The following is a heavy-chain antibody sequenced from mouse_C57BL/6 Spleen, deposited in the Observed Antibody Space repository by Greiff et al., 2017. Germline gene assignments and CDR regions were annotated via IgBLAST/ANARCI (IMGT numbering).Heavy chain of an antibody. CDR2: ISSGSSTI. J-gene: IGHJ4*01. D-gene: IGHD3-2*02. V-gene: IGHV5-17*01. CDR3: ARSAQATGGDY. Sequence: EVKLMESGGGLVKPGGSLKLSCAASGFTFSDYGMHWVRQAPEKGLEWVAYISSGSSTIYYADTVKGRFTISRDNAKNTLFLQMSSLRSEDTAVYYCARSAQATGGDYWGQGTSVTVSS. CDR1: GFTFSDYG.